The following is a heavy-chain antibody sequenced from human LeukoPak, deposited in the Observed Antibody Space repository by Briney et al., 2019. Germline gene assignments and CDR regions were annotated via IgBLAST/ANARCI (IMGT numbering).Heavy chain of an antibody. D-gene: IGHD2-21*02. CDR1: GFTFDDYA. J-gene: IGHJ4*02. Sequence: GGSLRLSCAASGFTFDDYAMSWVRQAPGKGLEWVSGINWNAGSTSYADSVKGRFTISRDNAKNSLYLQMNSLRAEDTAVYYCARDRAYCGGDCPLDYWGQGTLVTVSS. CDR2: INWNAGST. CDR3: ARDRAYCGGDCPLDY. V-gene: IGHV3-20*04.